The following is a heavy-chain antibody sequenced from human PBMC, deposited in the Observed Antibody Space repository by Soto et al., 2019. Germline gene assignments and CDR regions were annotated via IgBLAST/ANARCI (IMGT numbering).Heavy chain of an antibody. D-gene: IGHD5-12*01. CDR3: ARMKDGYNPYFDY. Sequence: GGSLRLSCAASGFTFSSYGMHWVRQAPGKGLEWVAVIWYDGSNKYYADSVKGRFTISRDNSKNTLYLQMNSLRAEDTAVYYCARMKDGYNPYFDYWGQGTLVTVSS. CDR1: GFTFSSYG. V-gene: IGHV3-33*01. CDR2: IWYDGSNK. J-gene: IGHJ4*02.